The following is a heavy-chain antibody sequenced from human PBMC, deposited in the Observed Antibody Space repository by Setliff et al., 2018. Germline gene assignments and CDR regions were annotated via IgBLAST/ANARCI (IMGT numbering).Heavy chain of an antibody. D-gene: IGHD5-18*01. CDR3: AGRPQNTPMGPCDY. V-gene: IGHV4-31*03. J-gene: IGHJ4*02. CDR1: GGSISSGGYY. CDR2: IYYSGSTS. Sequence: SETLSLTCTVSGGSISSGGYYWSWIRQHPGKGLEWIGYIYYSGSTSYYNPSLGSRVTISVDTSKNQFSLMLTSVTAADTAIYYCAGRPQNTPMGPCDYWGQGTLVTVSS.